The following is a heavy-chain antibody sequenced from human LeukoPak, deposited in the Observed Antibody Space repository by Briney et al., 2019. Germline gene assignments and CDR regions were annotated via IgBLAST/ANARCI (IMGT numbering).Heavy chain of an antibody. CDR3: ARELEDSSSGTNWFDP. D-gene: IGHD6-13*01. CDR2: IHTDGSST. Sequence: TGGSLRLSCAASGFTFSTYWMHWVRQAPGKGLVWVSYIHTDGSSTNYADSVKGRFTISRDNAKNTLYLQMNSLRAEDTAVYYCARELEDSSSGTNWFDPWGQGTLVTVSS. CDR1: GFTFSTYW. V-gene: IGHV3-74*01. J-gene: IGHJ5*02.